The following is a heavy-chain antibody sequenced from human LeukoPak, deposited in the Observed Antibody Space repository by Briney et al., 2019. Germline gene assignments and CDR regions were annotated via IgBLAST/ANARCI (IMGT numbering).Heavy chain of an antibody. D-gene: IGHD3-16*01. V-gene: IGHV5-51*01. J-gene: IGHJ5*02. CDR3: ARQITFGGVEFDP. CDR1: GYSFTTYW. CDR2: IYPGDSDA. Sequence: GESLKISCKGSGYSFTTYWISWVRQMPGKGLEWMGIIYPGDSDARYGPSFQGQVTISVDKSINTAYLQWSSLKASDTAMYYCARQITFGGVEFDPWGQGTLVTVSS.